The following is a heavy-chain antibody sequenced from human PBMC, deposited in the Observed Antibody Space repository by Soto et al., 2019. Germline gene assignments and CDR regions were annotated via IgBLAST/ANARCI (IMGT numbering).Heavy chain of an antibody. CDR3: TRQEQWLVRHYFQH. D-gene: IGHD6-19*01. CDR1: GLTFGDYA. CDR2: IRSKAYGGTT. J-gene: IGHJ1*01. Sequence: GGALRLSWTGSGLTFGDYAMRGFRQAPGNGLDWLGFIRSKAYGGTTEYAASVKGRFTISRDDSKSIAYLQMNSLKTEDTAVYYCTRQEQWLVRHYFQHWGQGTLVTVSS. V-gene: IGHV3-49*03.